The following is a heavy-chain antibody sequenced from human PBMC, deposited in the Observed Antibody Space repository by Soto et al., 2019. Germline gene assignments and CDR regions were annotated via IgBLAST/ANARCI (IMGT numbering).Heavy chain of an antibody. V-gene: IGHV1-46*01. Sequence: QVQLVQSGAEVRKPGASVKVSCRASGYSFTSYYMHWVRQAPRQGLEWVGIINPSGDGTTYTQKFQGRATVYRDTSTSTVYLELSSLTSEDAAVYYCTRSYSGGAGVDFWGQGTLVTVSS. D-gene: IGHD1-26*01. J-gene: IGHJ4*02. CDR1: GYSFTSYY. CDR2: INPSGDGT. CDR3: TRSYSGGAGVDF.